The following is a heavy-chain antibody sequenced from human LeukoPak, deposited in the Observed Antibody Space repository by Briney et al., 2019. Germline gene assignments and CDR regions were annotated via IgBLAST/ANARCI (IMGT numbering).Heavy chain of an antibody. CDR3: ARDDSSGY. CDR2: IYSSGTT. CDR1: GGSINNYY. V-gene: IGHV4-4*07. J-gene: IGHJ4*02. Sequence: TSETLSLTCTVSGGSINNYYWSRIRQPAGKGLEWIGRIYSSGTTNYNPSLKSRVTMSVDTSKNQLSLKLTSVTAADTAVYYCARDDSSGYWGQGTLVTVSS. D-gene: IGHD3-22*01.